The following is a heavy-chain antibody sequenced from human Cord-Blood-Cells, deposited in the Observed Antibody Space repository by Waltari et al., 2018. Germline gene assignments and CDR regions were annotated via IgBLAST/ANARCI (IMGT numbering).Heavy chain of an antibody. J-gene: IGHJ4*02. Sequence: QVQLVESGGGVVKPGGSLRLSCAASGFTFSSNGMHWVRQAPGKELVLVDFMRSDGSNKYYGRVGEGRVTYSRDNSKNSLDLQMDRLRSEETAVYYCAKGGWVDIVGWCWDYWGQGTLVTVSS. CDR1: GFTFSSNG. CDR2: MRSDGSNK. V-gene: IGHV3-30*02. D-gene: IGHD1-26*01. CDR3: AKGGWVDIVGWCWDY.